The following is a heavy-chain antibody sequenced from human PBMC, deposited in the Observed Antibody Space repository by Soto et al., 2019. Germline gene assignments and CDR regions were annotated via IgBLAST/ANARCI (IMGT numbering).Heavy chain of an antibody. CDR1: GFTFSSYS. V-gene: IGHV3-48*02. CDR3: ATDPQSGNYYHYYYYGMDV. J-gene: IGHJ6*02. D-gene: IGHD1-26*01. CDR2: ISSSSSNI. Sequence: PVGSLRLSCAASGFTFSSYSMNWVRQAPGKGLEWVSYISSSSSNIFYADSVKGRFTISRDNAKASLYLQMNSLRDEDTAVYYCATDPQSGNYYHYYYYGMDVWGQGTTVTVSS.